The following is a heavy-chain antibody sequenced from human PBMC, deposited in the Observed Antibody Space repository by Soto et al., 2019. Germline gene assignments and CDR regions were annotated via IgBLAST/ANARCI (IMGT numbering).Heavy chain of an antibody. D-gene: IGHD1-26*01. J-gene: IGHJ6*02. Sequence: EVQLLESGGGLLQPGGSLRLSCAASGFTFRNYALSWVRQAPGKGLEWVSSISGSGGSTYYADSVKGRFTISRDNSENTLYLQVNSLRADDTAVYYCAKPGGSQYYYFYGMDVWGQGTTVTVSS. V-gene: IGHV3-23*01. CDR3: AKPGGSQYYYFYGMDV. CDR1: GFTFRNYA. CDR2: ISGSGGST.